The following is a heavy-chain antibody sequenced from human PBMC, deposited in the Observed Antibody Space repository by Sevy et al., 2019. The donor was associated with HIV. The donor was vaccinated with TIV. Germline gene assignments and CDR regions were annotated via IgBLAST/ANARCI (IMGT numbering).Heavy chain of an antibody. CDR3: AKTPDDSDYYYYGMDV. V-gene: IGHV3-30*18. CDR1: GFTFSGFG. Sequence: GGSLRLSCAASGFTFSGFGLHWVRQAPGKGLEWVAVISYGGTNTYYGDPVRGRFTISRDNSKNTLYLQMNSLRAEDTAVYYCAKTPDDSDYYYYGMDVWGQGTTVTVSS. D-gene: IGHD3-3*01. J-gene: IGHJ6*02. CDR2: ISYGGTNT.